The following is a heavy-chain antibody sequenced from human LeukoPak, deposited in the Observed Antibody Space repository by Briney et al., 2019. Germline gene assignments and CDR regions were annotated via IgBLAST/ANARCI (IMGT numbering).Heavy chain of an antibody. V-gene: IGHV4-39*01. CDR1: GGSISSSSYY. Sequence: SETLSLTCTVSGGSISSSSYYWGWIRQPPGKGLEWIGSIYYSGSTYYNPSPKSRVTISVATSKNQFSLKLSSVTAADTAVYYCARHGIVVVMYFDYWGQGTLVTVSS. J-gene: IGHJ4*02. D-gene: IGHD3-22*01. CDR2: IYYSGST. CDR3: ARHGIVVVMYFDY.